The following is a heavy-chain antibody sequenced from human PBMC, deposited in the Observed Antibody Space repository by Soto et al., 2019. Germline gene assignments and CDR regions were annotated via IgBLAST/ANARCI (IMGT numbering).Heavy chain of an antibody. V-gene: IGHV3-66*01. CDR3: ARVSPYDSVWGSYRPPDY. J-gene: IGHJ4*02. Sequence: EVQLGEFWGGLVQPGGSLRLSCAASGFTVSSNYMTWVRQAPGKGLEWVAVIYSSGSAYYADSVKGRFTISRDKSKNTLYLQMNRLRAEDTAVYYCARVSPYDSVWGSYRPPDYWGQGTLVTVSS. D-gene: IGHD3-16*02. CDR1: GFTVSSNY. CDR2: IYSSGSA.